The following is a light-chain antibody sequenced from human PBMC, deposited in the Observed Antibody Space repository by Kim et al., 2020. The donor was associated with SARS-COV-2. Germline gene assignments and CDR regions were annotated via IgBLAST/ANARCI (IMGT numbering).Light chain of an antibody. V-gene: IGKV1-5*03. CDR2: KAS. J-gene: IGKJ1*01. Sequence: DIQMTQSPSTLSASVGDRVTITCRASQSISSWLAWYQQKPGKAPKHLIYKASSLESGVPSRFSGSGSGTEFTLTISSLQPDDFATYYCQQYNSYSRTFGQGTKVDIK. CDR1: QSISSW. CDR3: QQYNSYSRT.